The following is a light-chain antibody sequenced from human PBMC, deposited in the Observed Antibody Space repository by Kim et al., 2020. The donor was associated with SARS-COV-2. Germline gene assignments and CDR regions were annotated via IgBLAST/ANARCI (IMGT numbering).Light chain of an antibody. Sequence: VSASRGQTGTSTCCVYKLEDNCSCWYQKQRGPSPVVVIYQSSTRPRGIPVRFTGSDDGNTAFLTIGGTPAMDGAEYCFQAWDSSVVFGGGTQLTVL. CDR3: QAWDSSVV. V-gene: IGLV3-1*01. CDR2: QSS. CDR1: KLEDNC. J-gene: IGLJ2*01.